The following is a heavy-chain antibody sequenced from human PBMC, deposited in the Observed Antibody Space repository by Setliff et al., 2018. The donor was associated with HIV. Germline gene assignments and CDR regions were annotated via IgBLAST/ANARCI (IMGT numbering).Heavy chain of an antibody. D-gene: IGHD6-19*01. CDR2: IHHSGSA. CDR3: ARQGAVTGHSFDF. CDR1: GYSISDGYY. V-gene: IGHV4-38-2*01. J-gene: IGHJ4*02. Sequence: SETLSLTCAVSGYSISDGYYWGWIRQPPGKGPEWIGSIHHSGSAHFNPSLKSRVAMSVDTSESQFSLTLSSVTAADTAMYYCARQGAVTGHSFDFWGQGALVTVSS.